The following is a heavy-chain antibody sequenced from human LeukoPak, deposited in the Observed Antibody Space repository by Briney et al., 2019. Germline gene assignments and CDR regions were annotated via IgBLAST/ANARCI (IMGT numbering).Heavy chain of an antibody. CDR1: GGSAINTNW. D-gene: IGHD3-3*01. V-gene: IGHV4-4*02. Sequence: SETLSLTCGVSGGSAINTNWWTWIRQPPGKGLEWIGEVHLDGRTNYNPSLESRLTMSVDVSENQVSLELTSVTAADTAVYYCAREGGFYRPLDYSGQGTLVTVSS. CDR2: VHLDGRT. J-gene: IGHJ4*02. CDR3: AREGGFYRPLDY.